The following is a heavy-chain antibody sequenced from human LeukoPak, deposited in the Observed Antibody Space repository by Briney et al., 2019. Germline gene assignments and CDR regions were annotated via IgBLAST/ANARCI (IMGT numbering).Heavy chain of an antibody. CDR2: ISNDGSNK. Sequence: GGSLRLSCAASGFTFSINAMHWVRQAPGKGPEWVAVISNDGSNKYYAHSLKGRFTISRDKSKNTLYLQMNSLRAEDTAVYYCARDSAYFDWLTVYYYYFYMDVWGKGTTVTVSS. V-gene: IGHV3-30*04. CDR1: GFTFSINA. CDR3: ARDSAYFDWLTVYYYYFYMDV. J-gene: IGHJ6*03. D-gene: IGHD3-9*01.